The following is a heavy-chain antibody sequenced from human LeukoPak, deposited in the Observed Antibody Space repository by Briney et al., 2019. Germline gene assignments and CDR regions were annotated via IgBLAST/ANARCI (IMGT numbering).Heavy chain of an antibody. CDR2: INHSGST. V-gene: IGHV4-34*01. J-gene: IGHJ4*02. CDR3: ARFAYCSSTSCPPQY. CDR1: GGSFSGYY. Sequence: SQTLSLTCAVYGGSFSGYYWSWISQPPGKGLEWIGEINHSGSTNYNPSLKSRVTISVDTSKNQFSLKLSSVTAADTAVYHCARFAYCSSTSCPPQYWGQRTLVTVS. D-gene: IGHD2-2*01.